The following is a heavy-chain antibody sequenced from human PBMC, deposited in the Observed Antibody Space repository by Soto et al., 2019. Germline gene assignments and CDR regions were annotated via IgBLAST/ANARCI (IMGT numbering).Heavy chain of an antibody. D-gene: IGHD3-10*01. V-gene: IGHV3-21*01. Sequence: GGSLKISSSASGYTFSTYSMNWVRRAPGKGLEWVSSISGSGNYRYFADSVKGRFTISRDNAKNSVFLQMNSLRAEDTAMYYCARAFGDVGDYWGLGTLVTVSS. CDR3: ARAFGDVGDY. CDR2: ISGSGNYR. CDR1: GYTFSTYS. J-gene: IGHJ4*02.